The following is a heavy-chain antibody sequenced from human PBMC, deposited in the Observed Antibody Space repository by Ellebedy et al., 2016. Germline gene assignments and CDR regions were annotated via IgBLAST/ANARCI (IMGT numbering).Heavy chain of an antibody. CDR2: INPNSGGT. J-gene: IGHJ6*03. Sequence: ASVKVSCXASGYTFTGYYMHWVRQAPGQGLEWMGWINPNSGGTNYAQKFQGRVTMTRDTSISTAYMELSRLRSDDTAVYYCARVDKYYYGSGSYYQPYYMDVWGKGTTVTVSS. CDR3: ARVDKYYYGSGSYYQPYYMDV. D-gene: IGHD3-10*01. CDR1: GYTFTGYY. V-gene: IGHV1-2*02.